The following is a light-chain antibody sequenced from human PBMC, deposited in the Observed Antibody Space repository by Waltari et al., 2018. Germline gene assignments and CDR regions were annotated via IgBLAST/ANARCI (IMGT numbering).Light chain of an antibody. V-gene: IGLV2-23*01. CDR1: SSAVGSYDV. J-gene: IGLJ1*01. Sequence: QSALTQPASVSGSPGQSITISCTGTSSAVGSYDVVSWYQQNPGKAPKLIIYEDTQRPSVVSSRFSGAKSGNTASLTISGFQAEDEGDYYCCSRSYVFGNGTKVTVL. CDR3: CSRSYV. CDR2: EDT.